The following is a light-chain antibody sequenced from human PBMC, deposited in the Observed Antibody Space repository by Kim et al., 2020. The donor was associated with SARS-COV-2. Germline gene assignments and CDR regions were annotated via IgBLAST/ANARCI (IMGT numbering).Light chain of an antibody. CDR1: KLGDKY. Sequence: SYELTQPPSVSVSPGQTASIPCSGDKLGDKYACWYQQKPGQSPVLVIYQDTKRPSGIPERFSGSNSGNTATLTISGTQAMDEADYYCQAWASSTARVFGG. CDR2: QDT. V-gene: IGLV3-1*01. CDR3: QAWASSTARV. J-gene: IGLJ2*01.